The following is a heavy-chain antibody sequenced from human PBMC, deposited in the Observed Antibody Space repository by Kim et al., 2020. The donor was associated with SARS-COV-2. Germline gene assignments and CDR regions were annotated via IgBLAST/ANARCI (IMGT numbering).Heavy chain of an antibody. V-gene: IGHV3-7*01. CDR2: IKRDGSEK. CDR1: GFSFSSYW. D-gene: IGHD2-21*02. J-gene: IGHJ4*02. CDR3: ARQMLAYCGGDCYQDWDFDY. Sequence: GGSLRLSCAASGFSFSSYWMSWVRQAPGKGLEWVANIKRDGSEKYYVDSVKGRFTISRDNAKNSLYLQLNSLRAEDTAVYYCARQMLAYCGGDCYQDWDFDYWGQGTLVTVSS.